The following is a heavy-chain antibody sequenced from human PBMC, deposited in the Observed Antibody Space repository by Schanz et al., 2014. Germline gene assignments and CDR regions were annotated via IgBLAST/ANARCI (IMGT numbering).Heavy chain of an antibody. Sequence: QLLESGGGLVKPGGSLRLSCTASRIIFGTYSMNWIRQTPKGLEWVSSINSRSNFIYYADSVKGRFTISRDNAKNSLYLQMNSLRAEDTAVYYCAGAVATIRADSFDIWGQGTMVAVSS. CDR2: INSRSNFI. D-gene: IGHD5-12*01. CDR1: RIIFGTYS. J-gene: IGHJ3*02. CDR3: AGAVATIRADSFDI. V-gene: IGHV3-21*02.